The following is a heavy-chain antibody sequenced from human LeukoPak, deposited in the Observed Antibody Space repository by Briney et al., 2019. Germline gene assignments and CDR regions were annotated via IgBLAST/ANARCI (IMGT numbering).Heavy chain of an antibody. CDR3: AREIPRSGSYYNPFDY. CDR2: ISYDGSNK. D-gene: IGHD3-10*01. Sequence: PGGSLRLSCAASGFTFSSYTMHWVRQAPGKGLEWVAVISYDGSNKYYADSVKGRFTISRDNSKNTLYLQMNSLRAEDTAVYYCAREIPRSGSYYNPFDYWGQGTLVTVSS. CDR1: GFTFSSYT. J-gene: IGHJ4*02. V-gene: IGHV3-30-3*01.